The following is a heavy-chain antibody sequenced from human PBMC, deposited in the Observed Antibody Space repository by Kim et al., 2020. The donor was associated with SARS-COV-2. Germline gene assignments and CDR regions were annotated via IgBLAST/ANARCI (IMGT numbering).Heavy chain of an antibody. CDR3: ARDYYGSGMTHAMDV. J-gene: IGHJ6*02. V-gene: IGHV3-7*03. CDR1: GLTFSNYW. CDR2: IKPDDSQK. D-gene: IGHD3-10*01. Sequence: GGSLRLSCAASGLTFSNYWMSWVRQTPGKGLEWVANIKPDDSQKYYVDSVKGRFTISRDNAKNSLYLQMNSLRAEDTAVYYCARDYYGSGMTHAMDVWGQGTTVTVSS.